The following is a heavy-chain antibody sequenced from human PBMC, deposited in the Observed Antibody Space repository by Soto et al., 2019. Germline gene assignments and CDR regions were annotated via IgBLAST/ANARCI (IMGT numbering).Heavy chain of an antibody. CDR1: GGSISSYY. CDR3: ARHLYYYGSGSPGVDYYYYYMDV. J-gene: IGHJ6*03. D-gene: IGHD3-10*01. CDR2: IYYSGST. Sequence: PSETLSLTCTVSGGSISSYYWSWIRQPPGKGLEWIGYIYYSGSTNYNPSLKSRVTISVDTSKNQFSLKLSSVTAADTAVYYCARHLYYYGSGSPGVDYYYYYMDVWGKGTTVTFSS. V-gene: IGHV4-59*08.